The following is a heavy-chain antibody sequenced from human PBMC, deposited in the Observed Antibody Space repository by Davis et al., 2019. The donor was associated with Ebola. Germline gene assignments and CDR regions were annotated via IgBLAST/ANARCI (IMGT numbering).Heavy chain of an antibody. CDR3: VKDGSGYPLH. V-gene: IGHV3-7*01. D-gene: IGHD3-22*01. CDR1: GFTFRIYG. J-gene: IGHJ4*02. CDR2: IKQDGSEK. Sequence: GGSLRLSCVASGFTFRIYGMSWVRQAPGKGLEWVANIKQDGSEKYYVDSVKGRFTISRDNAKNSLYLQMNSLRVEDTAIYYCVKDGSGYPLHWGQGTLVTVS.